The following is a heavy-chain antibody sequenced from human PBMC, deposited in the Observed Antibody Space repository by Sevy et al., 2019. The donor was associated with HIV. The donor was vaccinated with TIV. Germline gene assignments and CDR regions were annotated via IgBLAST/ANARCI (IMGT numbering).Heavy chain of an antibody. Sequence: GGSLRLSCAASGFTFSSYAMHWVRQAPGKGLEWVAVISYDGSNKYYADSVKGRFTISRDNSENTLYLQMNSLRAEDTAVYYCAREPRIRGYSYGFDYWGQGTLVTVSS. CDR3: AREPRIRGYSYGFDY. CDR2: ISYDGSNK. J-gene: IGHJ4*02. V-gene: IGHV3-30-3*01. D-gene: IGHD5-18*01. CDR1: GFTFSSYA.